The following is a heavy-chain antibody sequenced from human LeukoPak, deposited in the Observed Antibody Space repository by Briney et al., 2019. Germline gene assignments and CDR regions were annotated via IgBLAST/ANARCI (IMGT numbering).Heavy chain of an antibody. J-gene: IGHJ6*03. CDR3: ARTGGTASKYWYYMDV. CDR2: ISAYNGNT. V-gene: IGHV1-18*01. CDR1: GYTLTSYG. Sequence: ASVTVSCKASGYTLTSYGISWVRQAPGQGLEWMGWISAYNGNTNYAQKFQGRVTMTRDTSISTAYMELSRLRSDDTAVYYCARTGGTASKYWYYMDVWGKGTTVTVSS. D-gene: IGHD4-11*01.